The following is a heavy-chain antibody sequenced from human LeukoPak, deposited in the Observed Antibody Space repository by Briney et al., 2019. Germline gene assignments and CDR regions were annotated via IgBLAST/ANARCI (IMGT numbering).Heavy chain of an antibody. J-gene: IGHJ3*02. Sequence: GGSLRLSCAASGFTFSSYSMNWVRQAPGKGLEWVSSISSSSSYIYYADSVKGRFTISRDNAKNSLYLQMNSLRAEDTAVYYCARVGSDDAFDIWGQGTMVTVSS. CDR2: ISSSSSYI. CDR1: GFTFSSYS. D-gene: IGHD5-12*01. CDR3: ARVGSDDAFDI. V-gene: IGHV3-21*01.